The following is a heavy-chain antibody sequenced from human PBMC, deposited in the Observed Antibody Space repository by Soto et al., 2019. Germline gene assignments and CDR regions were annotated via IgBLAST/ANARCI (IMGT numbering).Heavy chain of an antibody. CDR1: GGTFSSYP. CDR2: SIPFFGST. V-gene: IGHV1-69*13. J-gene: IGHJ5*02. D-gene: IGHD2-15*01. CDR3: ASRPVMEVAQYGNWFDP. Sequence: GASVKVSCKASGGTFSSYPINWVRQAPGQGLEWMGGSIPFFGSTHSAQKFQGRLTITADESTSTTYMELSSLRADDTAVYYCASRPVMEVAQYGNWFDPWGKGTLVTVYS.